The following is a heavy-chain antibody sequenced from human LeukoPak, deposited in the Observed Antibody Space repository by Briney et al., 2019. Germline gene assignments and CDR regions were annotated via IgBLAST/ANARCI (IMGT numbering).Heavy chain of an antibody. CDR2: IIPIFGTA. Sequence: SVKVSCKASGYTSTSYGISWVRQAPGQGLEWMGGIIPIFGTANYAQKFQGRVTITADESTSTAYMELSSLRSEDTAVYYCARGRIVGATNQAFDYWGQGTLVTVSS. J-gene: IGHJ4*02. CDR1: GYTSTSYG. V-gene: IGHV1-69*13. D-gene: IGHD1-26*01. CDR3: ARGRIVGATNQAFDY.